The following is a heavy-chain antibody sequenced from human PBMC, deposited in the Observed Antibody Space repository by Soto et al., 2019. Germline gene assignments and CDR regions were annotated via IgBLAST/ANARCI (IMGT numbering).Heavy chain of an antibody. CDR3: AKERPENGYWSGGACSLYYYYYYMDL. D-gene: IGHD2-15*01. J-gene: IGHJ6*03. Sequence: EVQLVESGGGLVQPGRSLRLSCAASGFTFDAYAMHWVRQAPGKGLEWLSGISWHSGSIGYADSVKGRFSISRDNAKNYLQLQMNRVRAEDTASYNCAKERPENGYWSGGACSLYYYYYYMDLWGKGTTVTVSS. CDR1: GFTFDAYA. V-gene: IGHV3-9*01. CDR2: ISWHSGSI.